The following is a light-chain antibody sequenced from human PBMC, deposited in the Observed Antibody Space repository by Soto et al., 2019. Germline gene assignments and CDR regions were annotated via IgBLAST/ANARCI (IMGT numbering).Light chain of an antibody. Sequence: IRLTQSASSVSSSIGDRVTITGRASQDISRFLAWYQQKPGKAPKLLIYAASTLQSGVPSRFSGSGSGTDFTLTISSLQPEDFATYFCQQLNSYPITFGQGTRLEIK. CDR2: AAS. V-gene: IGKV1-9*01. J-gene: IGKJ5*01. CDR1: QDISRF. CDR3: QQLNSYPIT.